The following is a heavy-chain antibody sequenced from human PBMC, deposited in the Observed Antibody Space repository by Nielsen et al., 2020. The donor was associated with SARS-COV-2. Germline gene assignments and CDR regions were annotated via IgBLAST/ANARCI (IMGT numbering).Heavy chain of an antibody. D-gene: IGHD6-6*01. V-gene: IGHV3-23*01. CDR2: ISASGGST. CDR1: GFTFISYT. CDR3: AFAPRSSVPPPWDY. J-gene: IGHJ4*02. Sequence: GGSLRLSCAASGFTFISYTLSWVRQAPGKGLEWVAGISASGGSTDYADSVKGRFAISRDNSGNTLYLHMNSLRAEDTAVYYCAFAPRSSVPPPWDYWGQGILVTVSS.